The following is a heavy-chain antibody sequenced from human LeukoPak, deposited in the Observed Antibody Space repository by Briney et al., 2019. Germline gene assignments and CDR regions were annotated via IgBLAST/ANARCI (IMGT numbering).Heavy chain of an antibody. Sequence: PGGSLRLSCAASGFTFSSYSMNWVRQAPGKGLEWVSSISSSSSYIYYADSVKGRFTISRDNAKNSLYLQMNSLRAEDTAVYYCARTMVQGVILWDYWGQGTLVTVSS. CDR1: GFTFSSYS. D-gene: IGHD3-10*01. V-gene: IGHV3-21*01. CDR2: ISSSSSYI. J-gene: IGHJ4*02. CDR3: ARTMVQGVILWDY.